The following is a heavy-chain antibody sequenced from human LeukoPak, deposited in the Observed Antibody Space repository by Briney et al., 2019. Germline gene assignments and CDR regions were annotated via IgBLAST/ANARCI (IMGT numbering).Heavy chain of an antibody. V-gene: IGHV1-69*05. CDR1: GGTLSSYS. D-gene: IGHD1-7*01. J-gene: IGHJ4*02. Sequence: GGSVKVSFQASGGTLSSYSISWGRQAPGQGVEWMGGIIPIFGTANYAQKFQGRVTITTDESTSTAYMELSSLRSEDTAVYYCARDQGELELDYWGQGTLVTVSS. CDR3: ARDQGELELDY. CDR2: IIPIFGTA.